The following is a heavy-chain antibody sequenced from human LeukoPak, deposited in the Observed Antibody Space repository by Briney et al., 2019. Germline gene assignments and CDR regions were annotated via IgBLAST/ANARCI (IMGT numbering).Heavy chain of an antibody. CDR1: GFTFSSYW. CDR2: IKQDGSEK. V-gene: IGHV3-7*03. D-gene: IGHD6-13*01. J-gene: IGHJ6*03. Sequence: GGSLRLSCAASGFTFSSYWMSWVRQAPGKGLEWVANIKQDGSEKYYVDSVKGRFTISRDNAKNSLYLQMNSLRAEDTALYYCARLSSSYYYYYMDVWGKGTTVTVSS. CDR3: ARLSSSYYYYYMDV.